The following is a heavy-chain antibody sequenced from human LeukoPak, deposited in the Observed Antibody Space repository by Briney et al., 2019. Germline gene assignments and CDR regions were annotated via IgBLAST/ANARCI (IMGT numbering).Heavy chain of an antibody. D-gene: IGHD3-3*01. V-gene: IGHV4-39*01. CDR2: IYYSGNT. CDR1: GGSISSRSYY. CDR3: ARRGVAIDF. Sequence: SETLSLTCSVSGGSISSRSYYWGWIRQPPGKGLEWIGSIYYSGNTYYNPSLKSRVTISVDTSKNQFSLKLSSVTAADTAVYFCARRGVAIDFWGQGTLVTVSS. J-gene: IGHJ4*02.